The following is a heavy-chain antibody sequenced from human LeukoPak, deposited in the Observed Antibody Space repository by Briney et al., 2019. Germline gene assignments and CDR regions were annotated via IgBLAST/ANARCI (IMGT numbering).Heavy chain of an antibody. Sequence: GGSLRLSCVASGFTSSSYAMHWVRQAPGKGLEYVSAISSNGATTYYANSVKGRFSISRDNSKNTVYLQMGSLRAEDMAVYYCARVYFWSGYFDYWGQGTLVTVSS. CDR2: ISSNGATT. CDR3: ARVYFWSGYFDY. J-gene: IGHJ4*02. D-gene: IGHD3-3*01. V-gene: IGHV3-64*01. CDR1: GFTSSSYA.